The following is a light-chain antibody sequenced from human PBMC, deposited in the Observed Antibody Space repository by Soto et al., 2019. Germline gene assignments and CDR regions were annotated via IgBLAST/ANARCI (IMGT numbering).Light chain of an antibody. J-gene: IGKJ1*01. CDR1: QNIYSN. V-gene: IGKV3-15*01. Sequence: IVMTQSPATLSVSPGERATLSCRASQNIYSNVAWYQQRPGQAPRLLIYRASTRAPGIPARFSGSGSGTDFTPTISSLQSEDFTVYSCLQYHNLWAFGQGTKVEIK. CDR2: RAS. CDR3: LQYHNLWA.